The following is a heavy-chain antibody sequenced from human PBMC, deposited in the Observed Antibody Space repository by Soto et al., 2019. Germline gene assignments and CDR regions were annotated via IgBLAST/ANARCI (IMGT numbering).Heavy chain of an antibody. CDR2: IIPIFGTA. V-gene: IGHV1-69*13. CDR1: GGTFSSYA. J-gene: IGHJ4*02. D-gene: IGHD3-10*01. CDR3: ARSYYGSGRKTTFDY. Sequence: SVKVSCKASGGTFSSYAISWVRQAPGQGLEWMGGIIPIFGTANYAQKFQGRVTITADESTSTAYMELSSLRSEDTAVYYCARSYYGSGRKTTFDYWGQGTLVTVYS.